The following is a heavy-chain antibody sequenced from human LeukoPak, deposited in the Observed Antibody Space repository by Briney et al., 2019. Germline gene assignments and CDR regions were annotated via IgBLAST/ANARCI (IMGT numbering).Heavy chain of an antibody. CDR1: GFTFSDYY. J-gene: IGHJ6*02. V-gene: IGHV3-11*01. Sequence: PGGSLRLSCAASGFTFSDYYMSWIRQAPGKGLEWVSYISSSGSTIYYADSVKGRFTISRDNAKNSLYLQMNSLRAEDTAVYYCARISGYYDSSGYYHYYYYYGMDVWGQGTTVTVSS. D-gene: IGHD3-22*01. CDR3: ARISGYYDSSGYYHYYYYYGMDV. CDR2: ISSSGSTI.